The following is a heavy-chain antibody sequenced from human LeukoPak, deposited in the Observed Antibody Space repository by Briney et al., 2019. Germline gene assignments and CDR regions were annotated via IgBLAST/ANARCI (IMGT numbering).Heavy chain of an antibody. CDR2: IGVASIT. CDR3: ADYGVSGVRNNFY. J-gene: IGHJ4*02. V-gene: IGHV3-23*01. Sequence: PGGSLSLSCAASGLAFSSYAMSWVRQPPGKGLEWVSTIGVASITFYADSVKGRFTISRDNSRNTVYLQMTSLRADDTALYYCADYGVSGVRNNFYWGLGTLVTVSS. CDR1: GLAFSSYA. D-gene: IGHD3-3*01.